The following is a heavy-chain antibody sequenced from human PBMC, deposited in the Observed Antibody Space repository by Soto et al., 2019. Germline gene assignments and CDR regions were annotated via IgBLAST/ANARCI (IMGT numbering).Heavy chain of an antibody. D-gene: IGHD6-13*01. Sequence: EVYLAQSGAEVKKPGESLQISCTGSGYNFNRYWIGWVRQMPGKGLEWMGVIYPGDSDTRYSPSLQGQVTISADKSSSAAYLQWSSLQASDTATYYCARSLVNGTYEAFDIWGQGTMVTVSS. CDR2: IYPGDSDT. V-gene: IGHV5-51*03. CDR3: ARSLVNGTYEAFDI. J-gene: IGHJ3*02. CDR1: GYNFNRYW.